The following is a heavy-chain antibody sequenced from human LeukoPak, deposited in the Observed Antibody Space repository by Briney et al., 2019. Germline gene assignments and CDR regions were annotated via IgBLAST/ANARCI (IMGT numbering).Heavy chain of an antibody. CDR1: GGSISSYY. Sequence: SETLSLTCTVSGGSISSYYWSWIRQPPGKGLEWIGYIYYSGSTNYNPSLKSRVTISVDTSKNQFSLRLSSVTAADTAVYFCTRGPQGSSTWYPIWGQGTMVTVSS. D-gene: IGHD6-13*01. V-gene: IGHV4-59*08. CDR2: IYYSGST. J-gene: IGHJ3*02. CDR3: TRGPQGSSTWYPI.